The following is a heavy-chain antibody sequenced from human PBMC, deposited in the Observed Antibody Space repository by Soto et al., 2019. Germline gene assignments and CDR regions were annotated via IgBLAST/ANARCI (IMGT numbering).Heavy chain of an antibody. CDR2: IYQSGST. CDR1: GGSISSSAYS. V-gene: IGHV4-30-2*01. J-gene: IGHJ3*02. Sequence: QLQLQESGSGLVKPSQTLSLTCAVSGGSISSSAYSWSWIRQPPGKGLEWLGFIYQSGSTYYNPSLKSRVTMSIDRPKNQFTLKLSSVTAADTAVYFCDREGLYYDSSGYAWDGAFDIGGHGTMVTASS. D-gene: IGHD3-22*01. CDR3: DREGLYYDSSGYAWDGAFDI.